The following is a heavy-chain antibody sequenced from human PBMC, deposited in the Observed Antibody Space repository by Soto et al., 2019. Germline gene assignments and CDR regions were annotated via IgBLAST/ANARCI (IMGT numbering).Heavy chain of an antibody. V-gene: IGHV3-33*01. CDR3: AREEYSSSWYFSGTYYYYVMDV. D-gene: IGHD6-13*01. Sequence: QVQLVESGGGVVQPGRSLRLSCAASGFTFSSYGMHWVRQAPGKGLEWVAVIWYDGSNKYYADSVKGRFTISRDNSKNTLYLQMNSLRAEDTAVYYCAREEYSSSWYFSGTYYYYVMDVWGQGTTVTVSS. J-gene: IGHJ6*02. CDR2: IWYDGSNK. CDR1: GFTFSSYG.